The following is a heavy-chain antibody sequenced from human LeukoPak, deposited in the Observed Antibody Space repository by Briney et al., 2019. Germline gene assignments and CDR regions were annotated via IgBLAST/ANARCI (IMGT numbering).Heavy chain of an antibody. Sequence: GASVKVSCKASGYTFTSYGISWVRQAPGQGLEWMGWISAYNGNTNYAQKLQGRVTMTTDTSTSTAYMELRSLRSDDTAVYYCARDDTSTFYDSSGYYDYWGQGTLVTVSS. CDR3: ARDDTSTFYDSSGYYDY. D-gene: IGHD3-22*01. CDR1: GYTFTSYG. V-gene: IGHV1-18*01. J-gene: IGHJ4*02. CDR2: ISAYNGNT.